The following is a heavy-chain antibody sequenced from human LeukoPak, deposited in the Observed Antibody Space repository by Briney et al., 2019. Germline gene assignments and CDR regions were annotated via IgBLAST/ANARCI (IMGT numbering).Heavy chain of an antibody. V-gene: IGHV3-30-3*02. D-gene: IGHD6-13*01. CDR2: ISYDGSNK. Sequence: GGSLRLSCAASGFTFSSYAMHWVRQAPGKGLEWVAVISYDGSNKYYADSVKGRFTISRDNSKNTLYLQMNSLRAEDTAVYYCAKRASGYSSSWYRGADYWGQGTLVTVSS. CDR3: AKRASGYSSSWYRGADY. J-gene: IGHJ4*02. CDR1: GFTFSSYA.